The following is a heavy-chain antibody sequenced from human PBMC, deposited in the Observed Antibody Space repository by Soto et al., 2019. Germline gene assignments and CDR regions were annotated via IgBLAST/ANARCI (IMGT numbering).Heavy chain of an antibody. CDR2: IYYTGST. Sequence: SETLSLTCTVSGGPIRSTTYYWSWIRQHPGKGLEWFGYIYYTGSTYYNPSLKSRVTMSVDTPKKQFSLNLSSVTAADTAVYYCARVYDSTGYPAAGGAFDIWGQGTKVTVSS. V-gene: IGHV4-31*03. J-gene: IGHJ3*02. CDR1: GGPIRSTTYY. CDR3: ARVYDSTGYPAAGGAFDI. D-gene: IGHD3-22*01.